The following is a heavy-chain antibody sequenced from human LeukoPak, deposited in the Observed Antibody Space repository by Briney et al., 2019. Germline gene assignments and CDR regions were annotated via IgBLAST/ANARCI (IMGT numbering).Heavy chain of an antibody. CDR2: ISGSGGST. D-gene: IGHD3-9*01. V-gene: IGHV3-23*01. CDR3: AKLNFYDILTGYFDY. Sequence: GGSLRLSCAAPGFTFSSYAMSWVRQAPGKGLEWVSAISGSGGSTYYADSVKGRFTISRDNSKNTLYLQMNSLRAEDTAVYYCAKLNFYDILTGYFDYWGQGTLVTVSS. CDR1: GFTFSSYA. J-gene: IGHJ4*02.